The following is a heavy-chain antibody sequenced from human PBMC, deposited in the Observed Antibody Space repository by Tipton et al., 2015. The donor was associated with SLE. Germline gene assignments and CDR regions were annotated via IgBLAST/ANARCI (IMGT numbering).Heavy chain of an antibody. V-gene: IGHV4-39*07. CDR2: IYYSGST. CDR1: GGSISSSSYY. Sequence: TLSLTCTVSGGSISSSSYYWGWIRQPPGKGLEWIGSIYYSGSTYYNPSLKSRVTISVDTSKNQFSLKLSSVTAADTAVYYCARGDSSSWYGWGQGTLVTVSS. J-gene: IGHJ4*02. CDR3: ARGDSSSWYG. D-gene: IGHD6-13*01.